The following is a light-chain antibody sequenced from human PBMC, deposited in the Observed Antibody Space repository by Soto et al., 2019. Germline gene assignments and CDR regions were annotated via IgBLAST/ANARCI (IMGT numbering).Light chain of an antibody. J-gene: IGLJ1*01. V-gene: IGLV2-14*01. CDR3: SSFTSSITYV. CDR1: SSDVGGYDS. Sequence: QSVLTQPASVSGSPGQSITISCTGTSSDVGGYDSVCWYQQHPGKAPKVMTYGVTNRPSGVSDRFSGSKSGNTASLTISGLQAEDEADYYCSSFTSSITYVFGTGTKVTVL. CDR2: GVT.